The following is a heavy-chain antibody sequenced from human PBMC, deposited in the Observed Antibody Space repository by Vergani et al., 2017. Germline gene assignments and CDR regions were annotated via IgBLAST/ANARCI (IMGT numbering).Heavy chain of an antibody. J-gene: IGHJ4*02. Sequence: EVQLVESGGDLAQPGGSLTLSCVAYGLVFSDYTMSWVRQAPGRGLEWVSIISGSATGGVTYVADSVKGRFTIFRDNSKNTLYLQMNSLRAEDTAVYYCAREGDIVVVPAAIDYWGQGTLVTVSS. D-gene: IGHD2-2*01. CDR1: GLVFSDYT. CDR3: AREGDIVVVPAAIDY. CDR2: ISGSATGGVT. V-gene: IGHV3-23*04.